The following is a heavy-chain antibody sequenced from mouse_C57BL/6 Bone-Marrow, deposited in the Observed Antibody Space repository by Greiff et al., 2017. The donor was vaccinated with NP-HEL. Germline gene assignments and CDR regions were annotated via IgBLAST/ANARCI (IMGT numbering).Heavy chain of an antibody. CDR3: AREGGSSPAGLAY. CDR2: IYPRSGNT. CDR1: GYTFTSYG. V-gene: IGHV1-81*01. J-gene: IGHJ3*01. D-gene: IGHD1-1*01. Sequence: VKLMESGAELARPGASVKLSCKASGYTFTSYGISWVQQRTGQGLEWIGEIYPRSGNTYYNEKFQGKATLTAATSSSTAYMELRSLTSEDAAVYVCAREGGSSPAGLAYWGQGTLVTVSA.